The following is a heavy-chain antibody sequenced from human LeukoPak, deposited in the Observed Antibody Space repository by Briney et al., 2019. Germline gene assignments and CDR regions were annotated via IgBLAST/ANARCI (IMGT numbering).Heavy chain of an antibody. V-gene: IGHV4-4*09. Sequence: PSETLSLTCTVSGGSISSYYWSWIRQPPGKGLEWIGYIYTSGSTNYNPSLKSRVTISVDTSKNQFSLKLSSVTAADTAVYYCARFSYSSSWNYYYYYMDVWGKGTTVTVSS. CDR3: ARFSYSSSWNYYYYYMDV. J-gene: IGHJ6*03. CDR1: GGSISSYY. D-gene: IGHD6-13*01. CDR2: IYTSGST.